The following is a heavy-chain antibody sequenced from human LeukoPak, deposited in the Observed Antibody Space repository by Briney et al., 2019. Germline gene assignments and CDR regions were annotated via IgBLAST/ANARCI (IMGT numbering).Heavy chain of an antibody. Sequence: GGSLRLSCAASGYTFTRHGMHWVRQAPGKGLEWVAVISYDGSNKYYADSVKGRFTFSRDNSKYTLYLQMSSLRAEDTAVYYCARGKWELLGWSQGTVVTVSS. D-gene: IGHD1-26*01. CDR3: ARGKWELLG. CDR1: GYTFTRHG. CDR2: ISYDGSNK. V-gene: IGHV3-30*06. J-gene: IGHJ4*02.